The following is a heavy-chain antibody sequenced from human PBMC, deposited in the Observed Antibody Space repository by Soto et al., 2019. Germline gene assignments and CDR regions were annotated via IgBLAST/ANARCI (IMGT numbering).Heavy chain of an antibody. CDR3: AMPTDYNSGWFGLVDY. CDR1: GFTFSDRG. CDR2: ISYDGINK. V-gene: IGHV3-30*03. D-gene: IGHD3-10*01. J-gene: IGHJ4*02. Sequence: QVQLVESGGGVVQPGRSLRLSCAASGFTFSDRGMLWVRQAPGKGLEWVAIISYDGINKYFIDSVKGRFPISRENSKKALYLQMDSLRGDDTGVHYCAMPTDYNSGWFGLVDYWGQGTLVTVSS.